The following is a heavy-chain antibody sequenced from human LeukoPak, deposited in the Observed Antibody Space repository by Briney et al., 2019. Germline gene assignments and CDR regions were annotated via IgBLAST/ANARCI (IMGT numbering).Heavy chain of an antibody. Sequence: PTGGSLRLSCAASGFTFSRYWMHWVRQAPGKGLVWVSRINSDESTTSYADSVKGRFTISRDNAKNTLYLQMNSMRAEDTAVYYCAKDGGTIFGVVIRPFDYWGQGTLVTVSS. J-gene: IGHJ4*02. CDR2: INSDESTT. D-gene: IGHD3-3*01. CDR3: AKDGGTIFGVVIRPFDY. V-gene: IGHV3-74*01. CDR1: GFTFSRYW.